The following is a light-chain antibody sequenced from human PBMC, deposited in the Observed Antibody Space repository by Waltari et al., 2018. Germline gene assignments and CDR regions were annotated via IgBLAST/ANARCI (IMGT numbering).Light chain of an antibody. J-gene: IGKJ1*01. CDR2: GAS. CDR3: QHHFRLPAT. Sequence: IMLTQSPGTLSLSPGERATLSCRASQRISRYLAWYQQKPGQDPRLLIHGASTRATGIPDRFSGSGSGTDFSLNISGLEPEDSAVYYCQHHFRLPATFGQGTKVEIK. CDR1: QRISRY. V-gene: IGKV3-20*01.